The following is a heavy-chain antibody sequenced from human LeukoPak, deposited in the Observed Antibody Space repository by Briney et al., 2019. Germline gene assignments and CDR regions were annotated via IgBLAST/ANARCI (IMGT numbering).Heavy chain of an antibody. CDR1: GGSISSSSYY. CDR2: IYYSGST. D-gene: IGHD5-18*01. J-gene: IGHJ4*02. CDR3: ASLNAVENSSYGLFLDN. V-gene: IGHV4-39*01. Sequence: SETLSLTCTVSGGSISSSSYYWGWIRQPPGQGLEWIGSIYYSGSTYYNPSLKSRVTISVDTSKNQCSLKRSSVTAADTAVYYCASLNAVENSSYGLFLDNSGQGTLVTVSP.